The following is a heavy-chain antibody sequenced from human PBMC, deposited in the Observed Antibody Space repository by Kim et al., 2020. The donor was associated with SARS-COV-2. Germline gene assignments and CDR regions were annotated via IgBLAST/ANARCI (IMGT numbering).Heavy chain of an antibody. CDR1: GGTFSSYA. CDR2: IIPIFGTA. D-gene: IGHD2-8*02. V-gene: IGHV1-69*13. J-gene: IGHJ4*02. Sequence: SVKVSCKASGGTFSSYAISWVRQAPGQGLEWMGGIIPIFGTANYAQKFQGRVTITADESTSTAYMELSSLRSEDTAVHYCELTSDHCTGGVCYRNDYWGQGTLVTVSS. CDR3: ELTSDHCTGGVCYRNDY.